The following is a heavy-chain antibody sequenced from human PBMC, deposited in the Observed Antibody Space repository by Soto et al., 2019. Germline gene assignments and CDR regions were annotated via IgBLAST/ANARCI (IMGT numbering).Heavy chain of an antibody. Sequence: GGSLRLSCAASGFTFSSYAMNWIRQGPGRGLEWVSVIYSDGSTYYADSVKGRFTISRDNSNNTLYFQMNSLRAEDTAVYYCATLTKYDILTGYYQSWGQGTLVTISS. D-gene: IGHD3-9*01. J-gene: IGHJ4*02. V-gene: IGHV3-66*01. CDR2: IYSDGST. CDR3: ATLTKYDILTGYYQS. CDR1: GFTFSSYA.